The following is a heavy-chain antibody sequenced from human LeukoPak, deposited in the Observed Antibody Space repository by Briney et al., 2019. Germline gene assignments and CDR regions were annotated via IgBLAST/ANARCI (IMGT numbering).Heavy chain of an antibody. V-gene: IGHV3-64*01. D-gene: IGHD4-17*01. CDR1: GFTFSSYG. J-gene: IGHJ4*02. CDR3: ARRGSYGDYSVY. Sequence: GGSLRLSCAASGFTFSSYGMHWVRQAPGKGLEYVSAINSNGGSTYYANSVKGRFTISRDNSKNTLYLQMGSLRAEDMAVYYCARRGSYGDYSVYWGQGTLVTVSS. CDR2: INSNGGST.